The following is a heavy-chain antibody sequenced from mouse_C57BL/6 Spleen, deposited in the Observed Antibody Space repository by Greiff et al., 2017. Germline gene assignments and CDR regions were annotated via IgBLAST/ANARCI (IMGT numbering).Heavy chain of an antibody. CDR1: GYTFTDYN. J-gene: IGHJ3*01. CDR3: ASVDSSGYVGFAY. V-gene: IGHV1-22*01. D-gene: IGHD3-2*02. CDR2: INPNNGGT. Sequence: VQLQQSGPELVKPGASVKMSCKASGYTFTDYNMHWVKQSHGKSLEWIGYINPNNGGTSYNQKFKGKATLTVNKSSSTAYMELRSLTSEDSAGYYCASVDSSGYVGFAYWGQGTLVTVSA.